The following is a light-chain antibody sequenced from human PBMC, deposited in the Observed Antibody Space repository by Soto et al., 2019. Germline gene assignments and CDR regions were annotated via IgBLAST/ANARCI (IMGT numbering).Light chain of an antibody. CDR1: QSLVHSDGIAY. Sequence: DVVMTQTQHSLPVTLGQPASISCRSNQSLVHSDGIAYFSWVQQRPGRSPRRLIYKVSNRDSGVPARFSGSGSGTDFALKISRLEAEDVGVYYCMLGKHWPITFGQGARLEI. V-gene: IGKV2-30*02. CDR3: MLGKHWPIT. J-gene: IGKJ5*01. CDR2: KVS.